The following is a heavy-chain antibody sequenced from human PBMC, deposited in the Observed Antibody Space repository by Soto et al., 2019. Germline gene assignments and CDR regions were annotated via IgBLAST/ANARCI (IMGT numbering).Heavy chain of an antibody. J-gene: IGHJ3*02. V-gene: IGHV3-23*01. Sequence: GGSLRLSCAGSGFTLSDHYIDWVRQAPGKGLEWVSGITGGGGFTNYADPVKGRFTISRDNSWNTLYLQLNSLRAEDTAVYYCAKLLAAAASWDAFDIWGQGTMVTVSS. D-gene: IGHD6-25*01. CDR1: GFTLSDHY. CDR3: AKLLAAAASWDAFDI. CDR2: ITGGGGFT.